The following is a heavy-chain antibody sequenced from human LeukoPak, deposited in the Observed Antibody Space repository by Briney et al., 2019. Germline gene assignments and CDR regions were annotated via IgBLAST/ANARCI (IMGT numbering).Heavy chain of an antibody. V-gene: IGHV1-2*02. D-gene: IGHD4-17*01. CDR3: SREGDYGDYGRLWYFDL. CDR1: GYTFTGYF. J-gene: IGHJ2*01. CDR2: INPNSGGT. Sequence: GASVKVSCKTSGYTFTGYFMHWVRQALVQDLEWMGWINPNSGGTNYAQKFQGRVTMTRDTSISTAYMELTRLRSDDTAMYYCSREGDYGDYGRLWYFDLWGRGTLVTVSS.